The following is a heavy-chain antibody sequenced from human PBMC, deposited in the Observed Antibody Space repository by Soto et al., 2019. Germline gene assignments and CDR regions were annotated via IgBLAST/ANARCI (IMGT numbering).Heavy chain of an antibody. CDR3: AMGNYDILTGYYIR. V-gene: IGHV4-59*01. CDR2: IYYSGST. Sequence: PSETLSLTCTVSGDSISSYYWSWIRQPPGKGLEWIGCIYYSGSTNYNPSLKSRVTISVDTSKNQFSLKLSSVTAADTAVYYCAMGNYDILTGYYIRWGQGTLVTVSS. D-gene: IGHD3-9*01. CDR1: GDSISSYY. J-gene: IGHJ4*02.